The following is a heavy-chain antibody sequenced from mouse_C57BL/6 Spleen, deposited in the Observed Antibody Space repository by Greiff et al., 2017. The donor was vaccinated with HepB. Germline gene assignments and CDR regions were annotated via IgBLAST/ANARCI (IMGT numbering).Heavy chain of an antibody. CDR2: IDPETGGT. V-gene: IGHV1-15*01. D-gene: IGHD1-2*01. CDR3: TRYGGKAWFAY. CDR1: GYTFTDYE. J-gene: IGHJ3*01. Sequence: QVQLQQSGAELVRPGASVTLSCKASGYTFTDYEMHWVKQTPVHGLEWIGAIDPETGGTAYNQKFKGKAILTADKSSSTAYMELRSLTSEDSAVYYCTRYGGKAWFAYWGQGTLVTVSA.